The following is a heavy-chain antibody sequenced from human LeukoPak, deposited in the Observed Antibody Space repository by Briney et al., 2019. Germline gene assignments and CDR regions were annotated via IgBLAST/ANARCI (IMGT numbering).Heavy chain of an antibody. Sequence: SQTLSLTCAISGDSLSSNSAAWHWIRQSPSRGLEWLGSTYYRSKWYNDYAVSVKSRITINPDTSKNQFSLQLNSVTPEDTAVYYCARQLRIAVAGGNCFDPWGQGTLVTVSS. CDR2: TYYRSKWYN. CDR1: GDSLSSNSAA. V-gene: IGHV6-1*01. D-gene: IGHD6-19*01. CDR3: ARQLRIAVAGGNCFDP. J-gene: IGHJ5*02.